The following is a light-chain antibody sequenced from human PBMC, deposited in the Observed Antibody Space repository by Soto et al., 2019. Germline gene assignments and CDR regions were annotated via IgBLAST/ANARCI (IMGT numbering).Light chain of an antibody. Sequence: QSVLTRPASVSGSPGQSITISCTGTSSDVGSYNLVSWYQQRPGQAPKLIIYEGNKRPSGVSNRFSASKSANTASLTISGLQAEDEADYYCCSYAGSSTVYVFGTGTKVTVL. V-gene: IGLV2-23*01. CDR2: EGN. J-gene: IGLJ1*01. CDR3: CSYAGSSTVYV. CDR1: SSDVGSYNL.